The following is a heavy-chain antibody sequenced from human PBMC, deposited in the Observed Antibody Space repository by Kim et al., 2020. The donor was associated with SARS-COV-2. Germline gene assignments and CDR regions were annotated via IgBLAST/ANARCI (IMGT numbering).Heavy chain of an antibody. CDR2: IYHSGST. CDR3: ARDGGRQWLPPYYYYYGMDV. J-gene: IGHJ6*02. D-gene: IGHD6-19*01. Sequence: SETLSLTCAVSGGSISSSNWWSWVRQPPGKGLEWIGEIYHSGSTNYNPSLKSRVTISVDKSKNQFSLKLSSVTAADTAVYYCARDGGRQWLPPYYYYYGMDVWGQGTTVTVSS. CDR1: GGSISSSNW. V-gene: IGHV4-4*02.